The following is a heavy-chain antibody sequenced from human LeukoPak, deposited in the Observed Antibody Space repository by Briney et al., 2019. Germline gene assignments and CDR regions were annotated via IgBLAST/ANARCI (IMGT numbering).Heavy chain of an antibody. D-gene: IGHD3-10*01. CDR2: ISTSSSYI. CDR1: GFSFRSHS. V-gene: IGHV3-21*01. Sequence: GGSLRLSCAASGFSFRSHSMSWVRQAPGKGLEWVSTISTSSSYIHYSDSVKDRFTISRDNAKNSLYLQMNSLRAEDTAVYFCARDRDYSYPDFWGQGILVTVSS. J-gene: IGHJ4*02. CDR3: ARDRDYSYPDF.